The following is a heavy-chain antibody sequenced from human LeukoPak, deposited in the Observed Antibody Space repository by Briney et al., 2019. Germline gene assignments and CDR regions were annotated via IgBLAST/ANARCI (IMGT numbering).Heavy chain of an antibody. CDR2: IYTSGST. Sequence: SETLSLTCTVFGGSISSYYWSWIRQPAGKGLEWIGRIYTSGSTNYNPSLKSRVTMSVDTSKNQFSLKLSSVTAADTAVYYCARGAPPLPYYYDSSGYPNSVAFDIWGQGTMVTVSS. D-gene: IGHD3-22*01. CDR1: GGSISSYY. V-gene: IGHV4-4*07. CDR3: ARGAPPLPYYYDSSGYPNSVAFDI. J-gene: IGHJ3*02.